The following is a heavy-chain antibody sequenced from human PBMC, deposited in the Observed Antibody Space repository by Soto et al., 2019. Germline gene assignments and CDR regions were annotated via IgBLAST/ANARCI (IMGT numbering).Heavy chain of an antibody. V-gene: IGHV3-7*03. CDR1: GFTFSSYW. D-gene: IGHD2-2*01. CDR2: IKQDGSEK. CDR3: ARAWGYCSSTSCYFDY. Sequence: GGSLRLSCAASGFTFSSYWMSWVRQAPGKGLEWVANIKQDGSEKNYVDSVKGRFTISRDNAKNSLYLQMNSLRAEDTAVYYCARAWGYCSSTSCYFDYWGQGTLVTVSS. J-gene: IGHJ4*02.